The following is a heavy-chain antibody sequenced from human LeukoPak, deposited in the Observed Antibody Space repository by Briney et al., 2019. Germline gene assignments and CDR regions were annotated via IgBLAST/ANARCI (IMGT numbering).Heavy chain of an antibody. CDR2: ISAYNGNT. D-gene: IGHD2-2*02. CDR1: GYTFTSYG. J-gene: IGHJ4*02. CDR3: ARDKGVVPAAIKAY. V-gene: IGHV1-18*01. Sequence: ASVKVSCKASGYTFTSYGISWVRQAPGQGLEWMGWISAYNGNTNYAQKLQGRVTMTTDTSTSTAYMELRSLRSDDTAVYYCARDKGVVPAAIKAYWGQGTLVTVSS.